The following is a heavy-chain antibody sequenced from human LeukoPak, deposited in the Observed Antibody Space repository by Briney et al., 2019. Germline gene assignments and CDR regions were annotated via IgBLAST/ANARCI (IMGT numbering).Heavy chain of an antibody. J-gene: IGHJ4*02. D-gene: IGHD6-13*01. CDR3: AKDIGAAATLFFDY. CDR2: IKQDGSEK. CDR1: GFTFSSYW. Sequence: GGSLRLSCAASGFTFSSYWMSWVRQAPGKGLEWVANIKQDGSEKYYVDSVKGRFTISRDNAKNSLYLQMNSLRAEDTAVYYCAKDIGAAATLFFDYWGQGTLVTVSS. V-gene: IGHV3-7*01.